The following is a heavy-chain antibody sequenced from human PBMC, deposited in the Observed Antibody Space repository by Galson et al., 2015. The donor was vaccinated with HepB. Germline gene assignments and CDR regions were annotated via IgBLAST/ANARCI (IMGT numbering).Heavy chain of an antibody. CDR1: GYTLTELS. CDR2: FDVEDGRT. D-gene: IGHD6-13*01. V-gene: IGHV1-24*01. Sequence: SVKVSCKVSGYTLTELSMHWVRQAPGKGLEWMGGFDVEDGRTIYAQKFQGRVTMTEDTSTDTAYMELNSLTSEDTAVYYCATGAGTFYYYYYIDVWGKGTTVTVSS. CDR3: ATGAGTFYYYYYIDV. J-gene: IGHJ6*03.